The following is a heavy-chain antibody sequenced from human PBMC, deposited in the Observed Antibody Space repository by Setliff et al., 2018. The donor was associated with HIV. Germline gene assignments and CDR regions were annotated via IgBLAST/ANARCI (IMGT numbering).Heavy chain of an antibody. V-gene: IGHV7-4-1*02. Sequence: RASVKVSCKASGYTFTSYAMNWVRQAPGQGLEWMGWINTNTGNPTYAQGFTGRFVFSLDTSVSTAYLQISSLKAEDTAVYYCARDPYPNYDFWSGSLIRGWFDPWGQGTLVTSPQ. CDR2: INTNTGNP. CDR3: ARDPYPNYDFWSGSLIRGWFDP. J-gene: IGHJ5*02. D-gene: IGHD3-3*01. CDR1: GYTFTSYA.